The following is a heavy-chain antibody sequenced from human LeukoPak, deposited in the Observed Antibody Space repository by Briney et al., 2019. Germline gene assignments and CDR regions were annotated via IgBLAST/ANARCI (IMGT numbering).Heavy chain of an antibody. V-gene: IGHV3-48*02. CDR1: GFXFSSSS. J-gene: IGHJ4*02. CDR2: ISSSSSTI. Sequence: GGSLRLSCVVSGFXFSSSSINWVRQAPGKGLDWVSYISSSSSTIYYADSVKGRFTISRDNAKNSLYLKMNSLRDEDTAVYYCARYFDSWGQGTLVTVSS. CDR3: ARYFDS.